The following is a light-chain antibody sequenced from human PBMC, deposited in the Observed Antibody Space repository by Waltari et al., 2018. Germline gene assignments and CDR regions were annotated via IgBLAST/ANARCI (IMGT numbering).Light chain of an antibody. CDR2: GST. Sequence: QSVLTQPPSVSGASGQRVTISCTGTSSNIGAGFDVHWYQPHSGTAPKLLIEGSTYRPSGVPDRFSGDKSGTSASLAITGLQAEDDAYYYCQSYDSDLRGVFGGGTKLTVL. CDR1: SSNIGAGFD. CDR3: QSYDSDLRGV. V-gene: IGLV1-40*01. J-gene: IGLJ2*01.